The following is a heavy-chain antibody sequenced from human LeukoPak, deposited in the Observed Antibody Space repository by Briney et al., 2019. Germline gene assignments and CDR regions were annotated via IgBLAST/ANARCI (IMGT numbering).Heavy chain of an antibody. CDR3: ARARGIDY. D-gene: IGHD2/OR15-2a*01. Sequence: GGSLRLSCAASGVTLSSYYMSWVRQAPGKGLEWVANIKQDGSEKYYVDSVKGRFTISRDNAKNSLYLQMNSLRAEDTAVYYCARARGIDYWGQGTLVTVSS. CDR2: IKQDGSEK. V-gene: IGHV3-7*03. J-gene: IGHJ4*02. CDR1: GVTLSSYY.